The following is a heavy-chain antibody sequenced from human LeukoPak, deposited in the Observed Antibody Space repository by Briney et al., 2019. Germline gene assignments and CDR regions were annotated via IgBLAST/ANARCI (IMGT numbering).Heavy chain of an antibody. CDR2: ISSSSSYI. CDR1: GFTFSSYS. V-gene: IGHV3-21*01. J-gene: IGHJ4*02. D-gene: IGHD4-17*01. CDR3: ARGGNYDYGDYDVDY. Sequence: PGGPLRLSCAASGFTFSSYSMNWVRQAPGKGLEWVSSISSSSSYIYYADSVKGRFTISRDNAKNSLYLQMNSLRAEDTAVYYCARGGNYDYGDYDVDYWGQGTLVTVSS.